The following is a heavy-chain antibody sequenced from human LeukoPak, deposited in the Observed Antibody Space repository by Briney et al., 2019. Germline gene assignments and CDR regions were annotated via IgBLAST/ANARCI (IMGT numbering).Heavy chain of an antibody. J-gene: IGHJ4*02. Sequence: PSETLSLTCTVSGGSISSYYWSWIRQPAGKGLEWIGRIYTSGSTNYNPSLKSRVTMSVDTSKNRFSLKLSSVTAADTAVYYCARTGYYYDSSGYYSDYWGQGTLVTVSS. CDR1: GGSISSYY. V-gene: IGHV4-4*07. D-gene: IGHD3-22*01. CDR2: IYTSGST. CDR3: ARTGYYYDSSGYYSDY.